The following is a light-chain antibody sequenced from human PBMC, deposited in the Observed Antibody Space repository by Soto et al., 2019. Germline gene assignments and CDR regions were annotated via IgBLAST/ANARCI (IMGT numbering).Light chain of an antibody. J-gene: IGLJ1*01. V-gene: IGLV1-44*01. Sequence: QSVLTKSPSASGTPGQRITIYCSGSTSSIGSNAVNWYQQFPGTAPTFLIYNDDQRPSGVPDRFSGSKSATSASLAISGLHSEDEADYYCATWDDRLTAFVFGTGTQVTVL. CDR3: ATWDDRLTAFV. CDR1: TSSIGSNA. CDR2: NDD.